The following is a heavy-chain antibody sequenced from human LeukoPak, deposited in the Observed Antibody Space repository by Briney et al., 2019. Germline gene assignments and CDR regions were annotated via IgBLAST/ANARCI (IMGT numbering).Heavy chain of an antibody. CDR1: GFTFSDYS. CDR2: ISGSGGST. J-gene: IGHJ3*02. V-gene: IGHV3-23*01. CDR3: AKNSWEHDAFDI. Sequence: GGSLRLSCAASGFTFSDYSLNWVRQAPGKGLEWVSAISGSGGSTYYADSVKGRFTISRDNSKNTLYLQMHSLRAEDTAVYYCAKNSWEHDAFDIWGQGTMVTVSS. D-gene: IGHD1-26*01.